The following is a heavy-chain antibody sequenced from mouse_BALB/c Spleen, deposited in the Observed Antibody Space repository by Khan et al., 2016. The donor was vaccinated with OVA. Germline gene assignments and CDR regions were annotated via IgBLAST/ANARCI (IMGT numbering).Heavy chain of an antibody. J-gene: IGHJ4*01. CDR3: ARQNYYGYALDY. Sequence: EVQLQESGPSLVKPSQSLSLTCTVTGYSITSNYAWSWIRQFPGSKLEWMGYISYSGATNYNPSPKSRISVTRDTSENQFFLQLNSVTTEDTATYCCARQNYYGYALDYWGQGTSVTVSS. CDR2: ISYSGAT. CDR1: GYSITSNYA. D-gene: IGHD1-1*01. V-gene: IGHV3-2*02.